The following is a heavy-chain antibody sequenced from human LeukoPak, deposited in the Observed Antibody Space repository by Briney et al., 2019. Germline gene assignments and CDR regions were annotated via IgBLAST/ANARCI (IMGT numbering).Heavy chain of an antibody. CDR3: ARERYCSSTSCYMAY. CDR1: GGTFSSYA. J-gene: IGHJ4*02. CDR2: IIPIFGTA. D-gene: IGHD2-2*02. Sequence: SVKVSCKASGGTFSSYAISWVRQAPGQELEWMGGIIPIFGTANYAQKFQGRVTITADESTSTAYMELSSLRSEDTAVYYCARERYCSSTSCYMAYWGQGTLVTVSS. V-gene: IGHV1-69*13.